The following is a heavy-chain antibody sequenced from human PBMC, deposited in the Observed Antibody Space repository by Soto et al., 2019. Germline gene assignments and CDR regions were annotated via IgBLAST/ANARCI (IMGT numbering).Heavy chain of an antibody. Sequence: LRLSCAASGFTFSNYWMSWVRQAPGKGLEWVANIKEDGSEKYYVDSVKGRFSISRDNAKNSLYLQMSSLRPEDTAVYYCTRGHPSIYNYWGQGTLVTVSS. CDR3: TRGHPSIYNY. J-gene: IGHJ4*02. CDR1: GFTFSNYW. V-gene: IGHV3-7*01. D-gene: IGHD4-4*01. CDR2: IKEDGSEK.